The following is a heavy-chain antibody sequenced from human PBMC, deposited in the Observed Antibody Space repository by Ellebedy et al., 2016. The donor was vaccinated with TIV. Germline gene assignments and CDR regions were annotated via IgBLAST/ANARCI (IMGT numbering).Heavy chain of an antibody. J-gene: IGHJ4*02. CDR1: GFTFTSYA. V-gene: IGHV3-23*01. CDR2: ISGSDGST. D-gene: IGHD1-26*01. CDR3: SKLYPAHQEMSSGSYYDY. Sequence: GESLKISCAASGFTFTSYAMPWVRQAPGKGLERVSAISGSDGSTSYADSVKGRFTISRDNSKNTLYLQMNSLRAEDTAVYYGSKLYPAHQEMSSGSYYDYWGQGTLATVYS.